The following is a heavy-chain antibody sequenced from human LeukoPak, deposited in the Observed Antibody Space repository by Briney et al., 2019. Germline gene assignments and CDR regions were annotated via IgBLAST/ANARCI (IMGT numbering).Heavy chain of an antibody. CDR2: ISAYNGNT. CDR1: GYTFTSYG. Sequence: ASVKVSCKASGYTFTSYGISWVRQAPGQGLEWMGWISAYNGNTNYAQKLQGRVTMTTDTSTSTAYMELRSLRSDDTAVYYCARAKGYYDSSGSEYWGQGTLVTASS. CDR3: ARAKGYYDSSGSEY. J-gene: IGHJ4*02. V-gene: IGHV1-18*01. D-gene: IGHD3-22*01.